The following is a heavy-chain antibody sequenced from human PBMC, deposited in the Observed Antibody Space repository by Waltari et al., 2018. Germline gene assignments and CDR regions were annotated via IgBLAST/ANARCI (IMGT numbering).Heavy chain of an antibody. D-gene: IGHD3-10*01. CDR3: ARGEGEMATFLSGNDY. CDR1: GYTFTGYY. Sequence: QVQLVQSGAEVKKPGASVKVSCKASGYTFTGYYMHWVRQAPGQGLEWMGWINPNSGGTNYAQKFQGRVTMNRDTSISTAYMELSRLRSDDTAVYYCARGEGEMATFLSGNDYWGQGTLVTVSS. J-gene: IGHJ4*02. V-gene: IGHV1-2*02. CDR2: INPNSGGT.